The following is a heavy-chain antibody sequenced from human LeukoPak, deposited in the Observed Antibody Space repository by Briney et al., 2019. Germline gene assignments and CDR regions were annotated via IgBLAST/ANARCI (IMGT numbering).Heavy chain of an antibody. CDR2: ISSNGGST. CDR3: ARERWHYYDSSGYYYYYYGMDV. V-gene: IGHV3-64*01. CDR1: GFTFSSYA. D-gene: IGHD3-22*01. J-gene: IGHJ6*02. Sequence: PGGSLRLSCAASGFTFSSYAMHWVRQAPGKGLEYVSAISSNGGSTYYANSVKGRFTISRDNSKNTLYLQMGSLRAEDMAVYYCARERWHYYDSSGYYYYYYGMDVWGQGTTVTVSS.